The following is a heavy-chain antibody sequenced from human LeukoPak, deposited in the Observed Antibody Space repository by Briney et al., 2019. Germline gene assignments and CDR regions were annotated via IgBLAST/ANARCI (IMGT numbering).Heavy chain of an antibody. V-gene: IGHV1-2*06. J-gene: IGHJ4*02. Sequence: GASVKVSCKASGYTFTGYSMHWVRQAPGQGLEWMGRINLNTGGTNYAQNFQGRVTMTRDTSISTAYMELTSLRSDDTAVYYCARVYGYNPDFDYWGRGTLVTVSS. D-gene: IGHD5-24*01. CDR1: GYTFTGYS. CDR3: ARVYGYNPDFDY. CDR2: INLNTGGT.